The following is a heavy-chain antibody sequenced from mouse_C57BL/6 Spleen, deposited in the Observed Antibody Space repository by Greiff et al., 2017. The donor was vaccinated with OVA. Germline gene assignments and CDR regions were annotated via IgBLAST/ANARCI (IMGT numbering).Heavy chain of an antibody. CDR3: ARGDHYGSSSAWFAY. V-gene: IGHV1-61*01. CDR1: GYTFTSYW. CDR2: IYPSDSET. Sequence: QVQLQQPGAELVRPGSSVKLSCKASGYTFTSYWMDWVKQRPGQGLEWIGNIYPSDSETHYNQKFKDKATLTVDKSSSTAYMQLSSLTSEDSAVYYCARGDHYGSSSAWFAYWGQGTLVTVSA. D-gene: IGHD1-1*01. J-gene: IGHJ3*01.